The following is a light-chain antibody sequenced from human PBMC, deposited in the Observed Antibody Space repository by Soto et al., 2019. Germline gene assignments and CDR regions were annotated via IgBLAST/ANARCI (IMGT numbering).Light chain of an antibody. CDR1: QAVNSW. Sequence: DNALSQSQSSISASVGDRVAITCRECQAVNSWLAWFQQKPGMAPKMVIYGVSSLQSGVISRFSGSGSGTECTLNMSSLQPEDFATYQSQQCNIPPISFGQGTRLEIK. J-gene: IGKJ5*01. V-gene: IGKV1-12*01. CDR2: GVS. CDR3: QQCNIPPIS.